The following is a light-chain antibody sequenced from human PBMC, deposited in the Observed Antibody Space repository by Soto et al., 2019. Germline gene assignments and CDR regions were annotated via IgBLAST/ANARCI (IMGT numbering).Light chain of an antibody. CDR2: LAS. J-gene: IGKJ4*01. Sequence: DIQMTQSPSSLSASLGDRVTVTCRASQKIHNFVSWYQQKPGQAPKLLIFLASTLENGVPSRFGGSGSGTDFTLTIRSLQPEDFATYYCQQSFGNPRTLGGGTKVDIK. CDR3: QQSFGNPRT. V-gene: IGKV1-39*01. CDR1: QKIHNF.